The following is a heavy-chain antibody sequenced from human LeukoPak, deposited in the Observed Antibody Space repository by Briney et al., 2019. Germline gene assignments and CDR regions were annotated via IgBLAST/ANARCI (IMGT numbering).Heavy chain of an antibody. CDR3: ARDYYGSGSWPEYFQH. V-gene: IGHV3-23*01. CDR2: ISGSDGTT. Sequence: PGGSLRLSCAASGFTFSSYAMSWVRQAPGKGLEWVSSISGSDGTTYYAASVKGRFTISRDNSKYTLSLQMNSLRTEDTAVYYCARDYYGSGSWPEYFQHWGQGTLVTVSS. J-gene: IGHJ1*01. CDR1: GFTFSSYA. D-gene: IGHD3-10*01.